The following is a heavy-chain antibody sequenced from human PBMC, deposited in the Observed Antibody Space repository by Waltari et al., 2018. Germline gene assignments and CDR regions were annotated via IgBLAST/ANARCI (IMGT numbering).Heavy chain of an antibody. V-gene: IGHV3-23*04. Sequence: EVQLVESGGGLVQPGGSLRLSCAASGFTFSSYAMSWVRQAPGKGLEWVSAISGSGGSTYYADSVKGRFTNSRDNSKNTLYLQMNSLRAEDTDVYYCANMDERGHTHYYFDCWDQKTLVTVSS. D-gene: IGHD3-10*01. J-gene: IGHJ4*02. CDR3: ANMDERGHTHYYFDC. CDR2: ISGSGGST. CDR1: GFTFSSYA.